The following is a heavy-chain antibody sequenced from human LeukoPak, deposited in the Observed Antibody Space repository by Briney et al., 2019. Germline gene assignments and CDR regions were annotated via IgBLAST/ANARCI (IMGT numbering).Heavy chain of an antibody. V-gene: IGHV4-30-2*01. CDR3: ARLRVTLVRGVLYYFDY. J-gene: IGHJ4*02. CDR2: IYHSGGT. D-gene: IGHD3-10*01. CDR1: GGSISSGDYY. Sequence: PSQTLSLTCTVSGGSISSGDYYWSWIRQPPGKGLEWIGYIYHSGGTYYNLSLQSRVTISVDRSKNQFSLKLSFVTAADTAVYYCARLRVTLVRGVLYYFDYWGQGTLVTVSS.